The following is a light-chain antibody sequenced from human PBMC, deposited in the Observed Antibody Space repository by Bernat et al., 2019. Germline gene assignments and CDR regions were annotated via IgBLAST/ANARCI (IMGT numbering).Light chain of an antibody. CDR1: QSVSSY. J-gene: IGKJ5*01. CDR3: QQRSNWPIT. Sequence: EIVLTQSPATLSLSPGERATLSCRVSQSVSSYLAWYQQKPGQAPRLLIYDASNRATGIPARFSGSGSGTDFTLTIRSLEPEDFAVYYCQQRSNWPITFGQGTRLEIK. V-gene: IGKV3-11*01. CDR2: DAS.